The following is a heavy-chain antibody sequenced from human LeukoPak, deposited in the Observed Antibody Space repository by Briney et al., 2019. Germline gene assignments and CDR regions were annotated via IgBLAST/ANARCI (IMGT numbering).Heavy chain of an antibody. D-gene: IGHD6-19*01. CDR2: ISGSGGST. J-gene: IGHJ4*02. Sequence: GGSLRLSCAASGFTFSSYAMSWVRQAPGKGLEWVSAISGSGGSTYYADSVKGRFTISRDNSKNTLYLQMNSLRAEDTAVYYCARRSSGWSIFDYWGQGTLVTVSS. CDR3: ARRSSGWSIFDY. V-gene: IGHV3-23*01. CDR1: GFTFSSYA.